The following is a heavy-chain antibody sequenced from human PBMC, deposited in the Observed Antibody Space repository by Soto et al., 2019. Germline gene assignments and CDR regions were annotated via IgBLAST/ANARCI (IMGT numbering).Heavy chain of an antibody. CDR2: ISYDGSNK. V-gene: IGHV3-30-3*01. CDR3: AIDKSPYSSGWHNRHFAY. J-gene: IGHJ4*02. Sequence: QVQLVESGGGVVQPGRSLRLSCAASGFTFSTYAMHWVRQAPGKGLEWVAVISYDGSNKYYADSVKGRFTISRDNYKNTLYLQMHSLRAEDTAVYYCAIDKSPYSSGWHNRHFAYWGQGTLVTVSS. CDR1: GFTFSTYA. D-gene: IGHD6-19*01.